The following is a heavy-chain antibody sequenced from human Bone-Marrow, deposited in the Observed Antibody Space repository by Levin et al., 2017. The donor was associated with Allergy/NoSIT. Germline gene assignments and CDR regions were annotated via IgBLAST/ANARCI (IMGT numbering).Heavy chain of an antibody. Sequence: GGSLRLSCAASGFTFSSYSMNWVRQAPGKGLEWVSSISSASSYIYYADSVKGRLTISRDNDENSLYLQMNSLRAEDTAVYYCARDRTTVDSPIDYWGQGTLVTVSS. CDR3: ARDRTTVDSPIDY. CDR2: ISSASSYI. J-gene: IGHJ4*02. D-gene: IGHD4-11*01. V-gene: IGHV3-21*01. CDR1: GFTFSSYS.